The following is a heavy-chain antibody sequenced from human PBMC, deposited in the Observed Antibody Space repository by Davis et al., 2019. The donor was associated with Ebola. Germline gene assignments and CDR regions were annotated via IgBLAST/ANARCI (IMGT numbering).Heavy chain of an antibody. D-gene: IGHD3-3*01. J-gene: IGHJ4*02. Sequence: GESLKISCAASGFTFSSYGMHWVRQAPGKGLEWVAVISYDGSNKYYADSVKGRFTISRDNSKNTLYLQMNSLRAEDTAVYYRAKVSERSTIFGVVIMEGTFDYWGQGTLVTVSS. CDR3: AKVSERSTIFGVVIMEGTFDY. CDR2: ISYDGSNK. CDR1: GFTFSSYG. V-gene: IGHV3-30*18.